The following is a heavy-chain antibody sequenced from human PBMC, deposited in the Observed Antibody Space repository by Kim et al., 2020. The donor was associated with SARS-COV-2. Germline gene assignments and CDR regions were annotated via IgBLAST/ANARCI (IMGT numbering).Heavy chain of an antibody. V-gene: IGHV4-39*01. J-gene: IGHJ5*02. CDR1: GDSISGGNFY. D-gene: IGHD3-16*01. Sequence: SETLSLTCTVSGDSISGGNFYWGWIRQTPGKGLEWVGNIDYTGDTYYNPSLKSRLTMSVDTSKSQLSLKLTSVTALDTAVYYCARPHRGRGEGAHFDPWGQGTLVTVSS. CDR2: IDYTGDT. CDR3: ARPHRGRGEGAHFDP.